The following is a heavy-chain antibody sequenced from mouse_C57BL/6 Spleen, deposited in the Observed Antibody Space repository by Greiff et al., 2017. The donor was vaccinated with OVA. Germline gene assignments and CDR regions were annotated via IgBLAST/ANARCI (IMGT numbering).Heavy chain of an antibody. D-gene: IGHD3-1*01. CDR1: GYAFSSYW. Sequence: QVQLQQSGAELVKPGASVKISCKASGYAFSSYWMNWVKQRPGKGLEWIGQIYPGDGDTNYNGKFKGKATLTADKSSSTAYMQLSSLTSEDSAVYFWARPASYYAMDYWGQGTSVTVSS. CDR2: IYPGDGDT. V-gene: IGHV1-80*01. CDR3: ARPASYYAMDY. J-gene: IGHJ4*01.